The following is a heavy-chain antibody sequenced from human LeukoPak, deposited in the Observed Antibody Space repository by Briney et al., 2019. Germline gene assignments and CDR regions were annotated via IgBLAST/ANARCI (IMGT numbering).Heavy chain of an antibody. D-gene: IGHD5-18*01. V-gene: IGHV3-43*01. J-gene: IGHJ4*02. Sequence: PGGSLRLSCAASGFTFDYYTMHWVRQAPGXXLXXXXXISWDGGSTYYADSVKGRFTISRDNSKNSLYLQMNSLRTEDTALYYCAKDMGTAMATRAFDYWGQGTLVTVSS. CDR2: ISWDGGST. CDR3: AKDMGTAMATRAFDY. CDR1: GFTFDYYT.